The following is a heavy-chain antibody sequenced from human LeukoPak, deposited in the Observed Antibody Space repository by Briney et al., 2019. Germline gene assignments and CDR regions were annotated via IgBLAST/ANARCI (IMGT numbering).Heavy chain of an antibody. CDR3: ASDHYYGSGIFDY. V-gene: IGHV4-39*01. CDR2: IYYSGRT. D-gene: IGHD3-10*01. CDR1: GGSISSSSYY. J-gene: IGHJ4*02. Sequence: SETLSLTCTVSGGSISSSSYYWGWIRQPPGKGLEWIGSIYYSGRTYYNPSLKSRVTISVDTSKNQFSLKLSSVTAADTAVYYSASDHYYGSGIFDYWGQGTLATVSS.